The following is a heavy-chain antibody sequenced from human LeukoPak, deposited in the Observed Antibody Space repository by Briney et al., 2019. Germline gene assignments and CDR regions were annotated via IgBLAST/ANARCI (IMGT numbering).Heavy chain of an antibody. D-gene: IGHD3/OR15-3a*01. Sequence: MPSEALSLTCTVSGGSISSSSYYWGWIRQPPGKGLEWIGSIYYSGSTYYNPSLKSRVTISVDTSKNQFSLKLSSVTAADTAVYYCARERDWYDTTVGGELDYWGQGTLVTVSS. CDR2: IYYSGST. CDR1: GGSISSSSYY. J-gene: IGHJ4*02. CDR3: ARERDWYDTTVGGELDY. V-gene: IGHV4-39*07.